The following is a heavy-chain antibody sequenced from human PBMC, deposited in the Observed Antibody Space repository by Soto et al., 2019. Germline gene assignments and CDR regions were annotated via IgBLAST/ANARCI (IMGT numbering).Heavy chain of an antibody. V-gene: IGHV3-33*01. CDR1: GFSFSSHG. D-gene: IGHD6-13*01. CDR2: LWSGGERE. J-gene: IGHJ6*02. Sequence: QVQLVESGGNVVQPGRSLRLSCAASGFSFSSHGMHWVRQAPGKGLEWVARLWSGGEREYYADSVKGRFTISRDHSKNTLYLQMNSLGVEDTAVYYCARDAQQLANYGMDVWGQGTTVTVSS. CDR3: ARDAQQLANYGMDV.